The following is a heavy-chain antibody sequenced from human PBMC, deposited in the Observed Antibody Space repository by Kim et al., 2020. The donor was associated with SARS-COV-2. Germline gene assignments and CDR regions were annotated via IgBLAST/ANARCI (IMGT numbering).Heavy chain of an antibody. Sequence: WGSLRLSCAASGFTFSDYYMSWIRQAPGKGLEWVSYISSSSSYTNNADSVKGRFTISRDNAKNSLYLQMNSLRAEDTAVYYCARVGYDYVWGSYRGYYYYYGMDVWGQGTTVTVSS. CDR1: GFTFSDYY. D-gene: IGHD3-16*02. V-gene: IGHV3-11*05. CDR2: ISSSSSYT. J-gene: IGHJ6*02. CDR3: ARVGYDYVWGSYRGYYYYYGMDV.